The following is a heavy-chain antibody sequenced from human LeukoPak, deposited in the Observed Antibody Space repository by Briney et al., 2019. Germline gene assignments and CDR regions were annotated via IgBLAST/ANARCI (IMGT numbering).Heavy chain of an antibody. D-gene: IGHD3-3*01. CDR3: ARRGPWSGSFDY. V-gene: IGHV4-59*08. CDR2: IFYTGSN. Sequence: SETLSLTCTVSGGSVSSDYWSWIRQAPGKGLEWIGFIFYTGSNNYNPSLKSRVTMSVDTSKNQLSLRLNSVTAADTAVYYCARRGPWSGSFDYWGQGALVTVSS. CDR1: GGSVSSDY. J-gene: IGHJ4*02.